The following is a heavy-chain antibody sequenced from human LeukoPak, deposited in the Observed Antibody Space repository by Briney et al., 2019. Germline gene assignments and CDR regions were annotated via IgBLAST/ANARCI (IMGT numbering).Heavy chain of an antibody. J-gene: IGHJ4*02. CDR1: GFSFGDYG. Sequence: GGSLRLSCTASGFSFGDYGLSWVRQAPGKGLEWIGFTRRKANDGTTEYAASVKGRFTISRDDSKAIAYLQMNGLQTEDTALYYCTRADGDYDHRFFDYWGQGTQVIVSS. CDR3: TRADGDYDHRFFDY. D-gene: IGHD4-17*01. V-gene: IGHV3-49*04. CDR2: TRRKANDGTT.